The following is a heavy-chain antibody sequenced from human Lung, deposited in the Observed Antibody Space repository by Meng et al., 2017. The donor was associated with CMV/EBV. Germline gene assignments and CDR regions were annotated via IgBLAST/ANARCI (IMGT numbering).Heavy chain of an antibody. CDR1: GFTFSSYS. J-gene: IGHJ5*02. CDR2: ISMSSSDI. Sequence: GEXXKISCAASGFTFSSYSMNWVRQAPGKGLEWVSYISMSSSDIYYADSVKGRFTISRDNAKKSLYLQMNSLRAEDTAVYYCARIKYDFWGTNWFDPWGQGTLVTVSS. CDR3: ARIKYDFWGTNWFDP. D-gene: IGHD3-3*01. V-gene: IGHV3-21*01.